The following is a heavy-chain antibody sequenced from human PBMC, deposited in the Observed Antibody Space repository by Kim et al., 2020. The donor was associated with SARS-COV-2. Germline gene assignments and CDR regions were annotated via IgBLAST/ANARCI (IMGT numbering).Heavy chain of an antibody. Sequence: GGSLRLSCAASRFTFSTYAMSWVRQAPGKGLEWVSYIRSSSGTIYYADSVKGRFTISRDNTKNTLSLQMNSLRDEDTAVYYCARDGIGAGGVTPGVYWGQGTQVTVSS. D-gene: IGHD6-13*01. CDR2: IRSSSGTI. CDR1: RFTFSTYA. J-gene: IGHJ4*02. V-gene: IGHV3-48*02. CDR3: ARDGIGAGGVTPGVY.